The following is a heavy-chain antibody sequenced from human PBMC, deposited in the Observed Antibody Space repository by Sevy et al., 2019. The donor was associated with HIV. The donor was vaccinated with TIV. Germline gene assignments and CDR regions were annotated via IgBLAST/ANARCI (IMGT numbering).Heavy chain of an antibody. CDR3: TSVLFDY. D-gene: IGHD3-10*01. J-gene: IGHJ4*02. Sequence: GGSLRPSCAASGFTLSYYGMHWVRQAPGKGLEWVTFIKDDGSKRFYADSVKGRFTVSRDNSKNTMSLQMNSLRAEDTAVYYCTSVLFDYWGQGALVTVSS. CDR1: GFTLSYYG. CDR2: IKDDGSKR. V-gene: IGHV3-30*02.